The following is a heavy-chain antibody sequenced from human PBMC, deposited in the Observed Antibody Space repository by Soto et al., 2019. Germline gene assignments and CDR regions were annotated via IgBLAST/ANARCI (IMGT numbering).Heavy chain of an antibody. CDR3: ASRGSWSYYDF. CDR1: GFTFSSYA. D-gene: IGHD3-10*01. CDR2: ISGSGGSK. Sequence: EVQLLESGGGLVQPGGSLRLSCAASGFTFSSYAMRWVRQAPGKGLEWVSAISGSGGSKYYADSVKGRFTISRDNSKNTLYLQMNSRRDEDTAVYYCASRGSWSYYDFWGQGNLVTVSS. V-gene: IGHV3-23*01. J-gene: IGHJ4*02.